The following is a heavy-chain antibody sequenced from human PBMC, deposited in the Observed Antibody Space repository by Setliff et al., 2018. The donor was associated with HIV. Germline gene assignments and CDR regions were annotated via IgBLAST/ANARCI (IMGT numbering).Heavy chain of an antibody. D-gene: IGHD2-21*01. CDR3: ARGRLMGSSVLFFDF. CDR1: GDSFTTTSHS. V-gene: IGHV4-61*09. J-gene: IGHJ4*02. CDR2: VYSRGNT. Sequence: SETLSLTCDVSGDSFTTTSHSWAWLRQPAGRGLEWIGHVYSRGNTDYNPSLASRVSILMSTSEIQFSLTLNSVTAADTVKYYCARGRLMGSSVLFFDFWGQGILVTV.